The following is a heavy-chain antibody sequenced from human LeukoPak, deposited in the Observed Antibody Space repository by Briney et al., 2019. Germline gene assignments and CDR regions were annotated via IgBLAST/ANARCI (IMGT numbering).Heavy chain of an antibody. J-gene: IGHJ4*02. V-gene: IGHV4-61*01. CDR2: IYYSGST. CDR3: ARETITSPYYYDSSCSHYPDY. Sequence: SETLSLTCTVSGGSVSSGSYYWSWIRQPPGKGLEWIGYIYYSGSTNYNPSLKSRVTISVDTSKNQFSLKLSSVTAADTAVYYCARETITSPYYYDSSCSHYPDYWGQGTLVTVSS. CDR1: GGSVSSGSYY. D-gene: IGHD3-22*01.